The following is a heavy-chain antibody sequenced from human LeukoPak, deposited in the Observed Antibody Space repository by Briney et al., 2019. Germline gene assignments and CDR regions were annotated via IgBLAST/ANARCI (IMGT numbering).Heavy chain of an antibody. D-gene: IGHD3-3*01. CDR2: ISSSSCI. CDR3: ARDEDTIFGVVSHFDY. J-gene: IGHJ4*02. Sequence: GGSLRLSCAASGFTLSSYSMNWVRQAPGKGLEWVSSISSSSCIYYAESVKGRFTISRDKAKHSLYLQMNSLRAEDTAVYYCARDEDTIFGVVSHFDYWGQGTLVTVSS. CDR1: GFTLSSYS. V-gene: IGHV3-21*01.